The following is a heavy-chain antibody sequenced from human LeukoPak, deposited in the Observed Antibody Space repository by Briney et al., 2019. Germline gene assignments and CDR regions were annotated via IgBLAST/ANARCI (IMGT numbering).Heavy chain of an antibody. Sequence: GGSLRLSCAAPGFTFSSYWMHWVRQAPGKGLVWVSRINSDGSDTSYADSVKGRFTISRDNAKNTLYVQMNSLRAEDTAVYYCARGQAAGLNWFDPWGQGTLVTVSS. CDR3: ARGQAAGLNWFDP. D-gene: IGHD6-13*01. CDR1: GFTFSSYW. J-gene: IGHJ5*02. CDR2: INSDGSDT. V-gene: IGHV3-74*01.